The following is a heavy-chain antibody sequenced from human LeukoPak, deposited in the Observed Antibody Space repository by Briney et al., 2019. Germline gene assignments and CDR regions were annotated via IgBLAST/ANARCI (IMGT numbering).Heavy chain of an antibody. V-gene: IGHV4-59*01. CDR3: ARESIAVAGTYYFDY. CDR2: IYYSGST. D-gene: IGHD6-19*01. Sequence: SETLSLTCTVSGGSLSSYYWSWIRQPPGTGLEWIGYIYYSGSTNYNPSLKTRVTISVDTSKTQFSLKLSSVTAADTAVYYCARESIAVAGTYYFDYWGQGTLVTVSS. CDR1: GGSLSSYY. J-gene: IGHJ4*02.